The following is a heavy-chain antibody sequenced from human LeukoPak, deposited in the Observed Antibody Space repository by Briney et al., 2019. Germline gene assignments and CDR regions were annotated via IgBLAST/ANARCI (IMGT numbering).Heavy chain of an antibody. D-gene: IGHD2-2*01. CDR3: AKEPREHCSSTSCPNWFDS. Sequence: GSLRLSCAASGFTFNNYAVSWVRQAPGKGLEWVSAISASGGTTYYADSVKGRFTISRDNSENTLFLQMNGLRAEDTAVYYCAKEPREHCSSTSCPNWFDSWGQGTLVTVSS. CDR2: ISASGGTT. CDR1: GFTFNNYA. V-gene: IGHV3-23*01. J-gene: IGHJ5*01.